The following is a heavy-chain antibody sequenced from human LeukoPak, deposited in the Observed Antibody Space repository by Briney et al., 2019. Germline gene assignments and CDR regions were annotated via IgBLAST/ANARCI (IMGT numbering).Heavy chain of an antibody. D-gene: IGHD1-26*01. V-gene: IGHV4-31*03. J-gene: IGHJ4*02. CDR3: ARDILGYFDY. CDR1: GDSISSGGYY. CDR2: IYYSGST. Sequence: SETLSLTCTVSGDSISSGGYYWSWIRQHPGKGLEWIGYIYYSGSTYYNPSLKSRVTISVDTSKDQFSLKLSSVTAADTAVYYCARDILGYFDYWGQGTLVTVSS.